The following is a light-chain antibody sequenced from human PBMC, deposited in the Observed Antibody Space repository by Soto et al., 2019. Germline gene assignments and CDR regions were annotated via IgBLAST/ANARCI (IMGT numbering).Light chain of an antibody. CDR1: SSDVGGYNY. Sequence: SVLTQPASVSGSPGQSITISCTGTSSDVGGYNYVSWYQHHPGKAPKLIIFEITNRPSGVSNRFSGSTSGNAASLTISGLQAEDEADYYCTSYTSSNTLYVFGTGTKVTGL. V-gene: IGLV2-14*01. J-gene: IGLJ1*01. CDR3: TSYTSSNTLYV. CDR2: EIT.